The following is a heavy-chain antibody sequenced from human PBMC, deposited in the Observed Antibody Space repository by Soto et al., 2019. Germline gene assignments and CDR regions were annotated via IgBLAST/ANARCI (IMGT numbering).Heavy chain of an antibody. Sequence: SQTLSLTCAISGDSVSSNSACWNWVRQTPSRGFEWLGRTYYKSKWFNNYAVSVKSRITINPDTSQNQFSLQLDSVTPEDTAVYYCARGSWDDVSGHYYMDVWGKGTTVTVSS. CDR2: TYYKSKWFN. D-gene: IGHD1-1*01. CDR3: ARGSWDDVSGHYYMDV. V-gene: IGHV6-1*01. CDR1: GDSVSSNSAC. J-gene: IGHJ6*03.